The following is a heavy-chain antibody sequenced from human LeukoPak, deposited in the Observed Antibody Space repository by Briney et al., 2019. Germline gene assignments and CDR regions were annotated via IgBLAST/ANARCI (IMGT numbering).Heavy chain of an antibody. D-gene: IGHD3-16*01. CDR1: GFTFSSYW. Sequence: GGSLRLSCAASGFTFSSYWMSWVCQAPGKGLEWVANIRQGGSEKYYVDSVKGRFTISRDNAKNSLYLQMNSLRAEDTAVYYCARAKFGDFDYWGQGTLVTVSS. CDR3: ARAKFGDFDY. V-gene: IGHV3-7*05. CDR2: IRQGGSEK. J-gene: IGHJ4*02.